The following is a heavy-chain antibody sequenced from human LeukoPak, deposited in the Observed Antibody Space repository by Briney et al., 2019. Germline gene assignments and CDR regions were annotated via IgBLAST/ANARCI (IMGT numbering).Heavy chain of an antibody. V-gene: IGHV4-39*02. Sequence: SETLSLTCSVSGASISGSSHYWGWIRQPPGKGLEWIGSIHYTGSTYYNPSLKRRVTISVDTTKNHFSLKLTSVTAADTAVYYCARGGQEGYNYPYFDYWDQGTLVTVSS. J-gene: IGHJ4*02. CDR1: GASISGSSHY. D-gene: IGHD5-24*01. CDR2: IHYTGST. CDR3: ARGGQEGYNYPYFDY.